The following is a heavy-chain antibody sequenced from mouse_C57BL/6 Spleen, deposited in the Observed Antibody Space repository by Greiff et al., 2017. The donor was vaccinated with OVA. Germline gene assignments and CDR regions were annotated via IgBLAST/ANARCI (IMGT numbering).Heavy chain of an antibody. V-gene: IGHV1-52*01. Sequence: QVQLQQPGAELVRPGSSVKLSCKASGYTFTSYWMHWVKQRPIQGLEWIGNIDPSDSETHYNQKFKDKATLTVDKSSSTAYMQLSSLKSEDSAVYYCARRDGYYFDYWGQGTTLTVSS. CDR1: GYTFTSYW. J-gene: IGHJ2*01. CDR2: IDPSDSET. CDR3: ARRDGYYFDY. D-gene: IGHD2-3*01.